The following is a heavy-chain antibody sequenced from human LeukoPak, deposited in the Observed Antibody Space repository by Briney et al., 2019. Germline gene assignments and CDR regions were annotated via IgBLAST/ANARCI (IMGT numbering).Heavy chain of an antibody. CDR3: AKDRSATYSNWFDP. J-gene: IGHJ5*02. CDR2: ISDSGGIT. V-gene: IGHV3-23*01. Sequence: GGSLRLSCAASGFTVSTNYMSWVRQAPGKGLEWVSSISDSGGITYYADSVKGRFTISRDNSKNTLYLQMNSLRAEDTAVYYCAKDRSATYSNWFDPWGQGPLVTVSS. CDR1: GFTVSTNY. D-gene: IGHD1-26*01.